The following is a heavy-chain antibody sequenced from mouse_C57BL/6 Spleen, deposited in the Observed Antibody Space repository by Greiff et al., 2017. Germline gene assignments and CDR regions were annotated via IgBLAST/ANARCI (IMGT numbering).Heavy chain of an antibody. D-gene: IGHD2-4*01. CDR3: ARWDYDYYFDY. CDR2: IYPGDGDT. Sequence: QVQLQQSGPELVKPGASVKISCKASGYAFSSSWMNWVKQRPGKGLEWIGRIYPGDGDTNYNGKFKGKATLTADKSSSTAYMQLSSLTSEDSAVYYCARWDYDYYFDYWGQGTTLTVSS. J-gene: IGHJ2*01. CDR1: GYAFSSSW. V-gene: IGHV1-82*01.